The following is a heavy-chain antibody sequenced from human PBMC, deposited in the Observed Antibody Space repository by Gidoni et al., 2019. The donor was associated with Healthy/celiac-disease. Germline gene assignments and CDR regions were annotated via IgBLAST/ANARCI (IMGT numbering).Heavy chain of an antibody. J-gene: IGHJ3*02. D-gene: IGHD2-15*01. Sequence: QVQLVESGGGVVQPGRSLRLSCAASGFTFRSYGMHWVRQAPGKGLEWVAVIWYDGSNKYYADSVKGRFTISRDNSKNTLYLQMNSLRAEDTAVYYCARDSCSGGSCYLGAFDIWGQGTMVTVSS. CDR2: IWYDGSNK. CDR3: ARDSCSGGSCYLGAFDI. CDR1: GFTFRSYG. V-gene: IGHV3-33*01.